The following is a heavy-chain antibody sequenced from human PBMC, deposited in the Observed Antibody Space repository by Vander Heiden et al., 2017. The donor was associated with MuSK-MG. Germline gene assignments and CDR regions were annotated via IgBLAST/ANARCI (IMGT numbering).Heavy chain of an antibody. CDR2: IYYGGST. Sequence: QLQMQESGPGLVKPSETLSLTCTVSGGSISRNSYFWGWIRQPPGKGLEWIGTIYYGGSTYYNPSLKSRVTISVDTSKNQFSLKLSSVTATDTAVYHCARGMVMTAIHGGAEYFQHWCQGTLVSVSS. V-gene: IGHV4-39*01. CDR1: GGSISRNSYF. CDR3: ARGMVMTAIHGGAEYFQH. D-gene: IGHD2-21*02. J-gene: IGHJ1*01.